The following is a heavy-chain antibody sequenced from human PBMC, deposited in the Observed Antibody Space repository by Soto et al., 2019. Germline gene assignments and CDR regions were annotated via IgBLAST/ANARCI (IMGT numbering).Heavy chain of an antibody. CDR2: LSGTGGDT. J-gene: IGHJ3*02. CDR1: GFTFNTYA. D-gene: IGHD3-22*01. Sequence: GGSLRLSCAASGFTFNTYAMTWVRQAPGKGLEWVSSLSGTGGDTYYADSVKGRFTISRDNSKNTLSLQMNSLRAEDTAVYYCAKRFGTGYYSAFDIWGQGTMVTVSS. CDR3: AKRFGTGYYSAFDI. V-gene: IGHV3-23*01.